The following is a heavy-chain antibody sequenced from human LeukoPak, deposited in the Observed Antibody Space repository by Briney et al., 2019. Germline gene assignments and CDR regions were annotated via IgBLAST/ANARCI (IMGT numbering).Heavy chain of an antibody. CDR1: GFIFSSYW. V-gene: IGHV3-7*01. CDR2: IKQDGSEK. D-gene: IGHD3-22*01. CDR3: AKGGPYYYDSSGYDY. Sequence: SGGSLRLSCAASGFIFSSYWMSWVRQAPGKGLEWVANIKQDGSEKYYVDSVKGRFTISRDNAKNSLYLQMNSLRAEDTAVCYCAKGGPYYYDSSGYDYWGQGTLVTVSS. J-gene: IGHJ4*02.